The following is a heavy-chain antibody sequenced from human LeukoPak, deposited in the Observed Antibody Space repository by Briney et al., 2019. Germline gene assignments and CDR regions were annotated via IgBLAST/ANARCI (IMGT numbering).Heavy chain of an antibody. D-gene: IGHD1-14*01. V-gene: IGHV3-23*01. CDR3: AKAEPASGYDY. CDR2: INGGGSST. J-gene: IGHJ4*02. CDR1: GFTFSNSA. Sequence: GGSLRLSCAASGFTFSNSAMSWVRQAPGKGLEWVSGINGGGSSTYYADSVKGRFTISRDNSKNTLYLQMNSLRAEDTAVYYCAKAEPASGYDYWGQGTLVTVSS.